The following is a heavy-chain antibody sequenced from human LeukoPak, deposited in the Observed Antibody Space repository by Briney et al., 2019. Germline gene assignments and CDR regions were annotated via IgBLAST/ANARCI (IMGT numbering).Heavy chain of an antibody. D-gene: IGHD3-10*01. V-gene: IGHV4-4*07. J-gene: IGHJ6*02. CDR2: IYTSGST. CDR3: ARDFFNYYGSGSYSIHGMDV. CDR1: GGSISSYY. Sequence: SETLSLTCTVSGGSISSYYWSCIRQPAGKGLEWIGRIYTSGSTNSNPSLKSRVTMSVDTSKNQFSLKLSSLTAEDTAVYYCARDFFNYYGSGSYSIHGMDVWGQGITVIVSS.